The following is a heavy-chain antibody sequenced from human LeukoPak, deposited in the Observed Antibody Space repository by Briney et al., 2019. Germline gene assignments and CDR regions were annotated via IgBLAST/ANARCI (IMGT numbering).Heavy chain of an antibody. CDR2: IYYSGST. V-gene: IGHV4-59*01. CDR3: ARDSSGLNWFDP. J-gene: IGHJ5*02. CDR1: GGSISSYY. D-gene: IGHD6-19*01. Sequence: SETLSLTCTVSGGSISSYYWSWIRQPPGKGLEWIGYIYYSGSTNYNPSLKSRVTISVDTSKNQFSLKLSSVTAADTAVYYCARDSSGLNWFDPWGQGTLVTVSS.